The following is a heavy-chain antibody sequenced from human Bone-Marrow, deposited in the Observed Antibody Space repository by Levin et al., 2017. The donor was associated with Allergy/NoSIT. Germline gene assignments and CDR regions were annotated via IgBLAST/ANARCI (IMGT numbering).Heavy chain of an antibody. D-gene: IGHD6-19*01. CDR2: IIPIFGTA. Sequence: AASVKVSCKASGGTFSSYAISWVRQAPGQGLEWMGGIIPIFGTANYAQKFQGRVTITADESTSTAYMELSSLRSEDTAVYYCARDPKWRIAVAGTGTGNYYYYYYGMDVWGQGTTVTVSS. CDR3: ARDPKWRIAVAGTGTGNYYYYYYGMDV. CDR1: GGTFSSYA. V-gene: IGHV1-69*13. J-gene: IGHJ6*02.